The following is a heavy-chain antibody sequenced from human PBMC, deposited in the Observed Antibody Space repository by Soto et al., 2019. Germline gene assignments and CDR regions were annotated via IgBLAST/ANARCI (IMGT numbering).Heavy chain of an antibody. CDR3: ARQDGAANYYFHH. V-gene: IGHV5-51*01. CDR2: IYPGDSDT. CDR1: GYSFTVYW. D-gene: IGHD1-1*01. Sequence: GESLKISCGGSGYSFTVYWIAWVRQMPGKGLEWMGIIYPGDSDTRYSPSFQGQVTISADKSISTVYLQWSSLKASDTAIYYCARQDGAANYYFHHWGQGTMVTVYS. J-gene: IGHJ4*02.